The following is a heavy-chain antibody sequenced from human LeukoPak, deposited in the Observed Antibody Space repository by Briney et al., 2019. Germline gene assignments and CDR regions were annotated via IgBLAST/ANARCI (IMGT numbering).Heavy chain of an antibody. Sequence: SETLSLTCTVSGGSVSSGNYYWSWIRQPPGKGLEWIGYIYYSGSTNYNPSLKSRVTISVDTSKNQFSLKLSSVTAADTAVYYCVRDRELNYWGQGILVTVSS. CDR2: IYYSGST. D-gene: IGHD1-7*01. V-gene: IGHV4-61*01. J-gene: IGHJ4*02. CDR3: VRDRELNY. CDR1: GGSVSSGNYY.